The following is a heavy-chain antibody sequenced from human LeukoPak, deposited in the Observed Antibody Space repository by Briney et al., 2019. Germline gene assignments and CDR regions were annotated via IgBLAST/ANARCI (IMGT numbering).Heavy chain of an antibody. D-gene: IGHD3-9*01. V-gene: IGHV3-64*04. J-gene: IGHJ4*02. CDR3: AKAEGYDILTGLDY. CDR1: GFTFSTYP. CDR2: INNYGDNT. Sequence: GASLRLSCSASGFTFSTYPMHWVRQAPGKGLEYVSAINNYGDNTYYADSVKGRFTISRDNSKNTLYLQMNSLRTEDTAVYYCAKAEGYDILTGLDYWGQGTLVTVSS.